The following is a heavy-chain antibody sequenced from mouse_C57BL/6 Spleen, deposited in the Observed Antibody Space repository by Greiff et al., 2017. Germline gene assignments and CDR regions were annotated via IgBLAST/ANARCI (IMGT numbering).Heavy chain of an antibody. J-gene: IGHJ4*01. CDR2: IYPGSGNT. CDR3: ARGGYYDDDVGYAMDY. CDR1: GYTFTDYY. V-gene: IGHV1-76*01. D-gene: IGHD2-4*01. Sequence: VQLQQSGAELVRPGASVKLSCKASGYTFTDYYINWVKQRPGQGLEWIARIYPGSGNTYYNEKFKGKATLTAEKSSSTAYMQLSSLTSEDSAVYFCARGGYYDDDVGYAMDYWGQGTSVTVSS.